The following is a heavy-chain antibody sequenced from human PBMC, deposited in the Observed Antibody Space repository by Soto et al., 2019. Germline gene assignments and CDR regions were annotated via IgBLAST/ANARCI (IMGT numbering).Heavy chain of an antibody. J-gene: IGHJ6*03. CDR1: GGSISSYY. V-gene: IGHV4-59*01. CDR2: IYYSGST. Sequence: PSETLSLTCTVSGGSISSYYWSWIRQPPGKGLEWIGYIYYSGSTNYNPSLKSRVTISVDTSKNQFSLKLSSETAADTAVYYCARLYYYYYMDVWGKGTTVTVSS. CDR3: ARLYYYYYMDV.